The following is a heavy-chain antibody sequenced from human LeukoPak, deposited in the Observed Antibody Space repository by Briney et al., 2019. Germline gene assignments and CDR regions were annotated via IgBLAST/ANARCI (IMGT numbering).Heavy chain of an antibody. CDR3: AKRTAYCGGDCPTFEY. D-gene: IGHD2-21*02. J-gene: IGHJ4*02. CDR2: ISSSGSTI. Sequence: PGGSLRLSCAASGFTFSDYYMSWMRQARGKGLEGVSYISSSGSTIYYADSVKGRFTISRDNAKNSLYLQMNSLRAEDTAVYYCAKRTAYCGGDCPTFEYWGQGTLVTVSS. CDR1: GFTFSDYY. V-gene: IGHV3-11*01.